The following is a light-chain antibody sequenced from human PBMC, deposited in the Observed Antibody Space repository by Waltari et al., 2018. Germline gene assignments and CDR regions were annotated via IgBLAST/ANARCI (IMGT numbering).Light chain of an antibody. J-gene: IGKJ1*01. CDR3: QKYVNLPAT. V-gene: IGKV3-20*01. CDR1: QSISRF. CDR2: DAS. Sequence: EIMLTQSPGTLSLSPGDRATLPCRASQSISRFLAWYQQKPGPAPRLLIYDASTRATGIPDRFSGSGSGTDFSLTISRLEPEDTAVYYCQKYVNLPATFGQGTKVEIK.